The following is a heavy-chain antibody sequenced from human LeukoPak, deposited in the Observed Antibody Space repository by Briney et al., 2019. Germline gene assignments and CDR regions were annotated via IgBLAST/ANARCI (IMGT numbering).Heavy chain of an antibody. J-gene: IGHJ6*02. CDR1: GFTFNTYA. CDR3: ARDSFDWLYYYHGMDV. CDR2: ISYDGSIK. V-gene: IGHV3-30-3*01. Sequence: PAGSLRLSCAASGFTFNTYAMHWVRQAPGKGLEWVAVISYDGSIKYCADSVKGRFTVSGDNSKNTLFLEMNSLRAEDTALYYCARDSFDWLYYYHGMDVWGQGTTVTVSS. D-gene: IGHD3-9*01.